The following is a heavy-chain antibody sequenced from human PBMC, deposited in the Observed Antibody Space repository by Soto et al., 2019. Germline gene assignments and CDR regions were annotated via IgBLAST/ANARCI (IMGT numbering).Heavy chain of an antibody. CDR3: ASWVSSIAARANDY. CDR1: GYTFTSYA. D-gene: IGHD6-6*01. V-gene: IGHV1-3*01. J-gene: IGHJ4*02. Sequence: QVQLVQSGAEVKKPGASVKVSCKASGYTFTSYAMHWVRQAPGQRLEWMGWINAGNGNTKYSQKFQGRVTITRDTSASTAYMEPSSLRSEDTAVYYCASWVSSIAARANDYWGQGTLVTVSS. CDR2: INAGNGNT.